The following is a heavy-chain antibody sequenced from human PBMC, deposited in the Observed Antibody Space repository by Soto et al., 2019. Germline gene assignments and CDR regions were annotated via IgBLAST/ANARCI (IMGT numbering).Heavy chain of an antibody. V-gene: IGHV4-39*01. D-gene: IGHD2-2*01. J-gene: IGHJ4*02. CDR3: ARQDIVVVPAAVYFDY. CDR2: IYYSGST. CDR1: GGSISSSSYY. Sequence: QLQLQESGPGLVKPSETLSLTCTVSGGSISSSSYYWGWIRQPPGKGLEWIGSIYYSGSTYYNPSLKSRVTISVDTSKNQFSLKLSSVTAADTAVYYCARQDIVVVPAAVYFDYWGQGTLVTVSS.